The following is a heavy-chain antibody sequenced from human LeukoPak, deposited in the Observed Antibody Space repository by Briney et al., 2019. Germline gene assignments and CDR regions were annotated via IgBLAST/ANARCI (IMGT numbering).Heavy chain of an antibody. CDR1: GGSISSYY. CDR2: IYYSGST. D-gene: IGHD3-10*01. CDR3: ARGGYGSGEYFFDD. Sequence: TPSETLSLTCTVSGGSISSYYWSWIRQPPGKGLEWIGYIYYSGSTNYNPSLKSRVTISVDTSKIHFSLKLSSVTAADTVVYYCARGGYGSGEYFFDDWGQGTLVTVSS. J-gene: IGHJ4*02. V-gene: IGHV4-59*01.